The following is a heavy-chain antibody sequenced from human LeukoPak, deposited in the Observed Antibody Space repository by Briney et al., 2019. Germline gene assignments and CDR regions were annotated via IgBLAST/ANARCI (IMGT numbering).Heavy chain of an antibody. CDR3: ARHRRIAVAATGYYYYMDV. CDR1: GYSFTSYW. D-gene: IGHD6-19*01. J-gene: IGHJ6*03. CDR2: IYPGDSDT. Sequence: PGESLKISCKGSGYSFTSYWIGWVRQMPGKGLEWMGIIYPGDSDTRYSPSFQGHITISADKSISTAYLQWSSLKASDTAMYYCARHRRIAVAATGYYYYMDVWGKGTTVTVSS. V-gene: IGHV5-51*01.